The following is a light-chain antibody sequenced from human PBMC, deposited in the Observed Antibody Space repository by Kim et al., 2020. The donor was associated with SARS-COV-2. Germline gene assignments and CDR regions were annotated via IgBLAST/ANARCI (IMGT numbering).Light chain of an antibody. CDR3: QQYGSSPGWT. CDR1: QSVSSSY. Sequence: PGERATLSCRASQSVSSSYLAWYQQKPGQAPRLLIYGASSRATGIPDRFSGSGSGTDFTLAISRLEPEDFAVYYCQQYGSSPGWTFGQGTKVDIK. J-gene: IGKJ1*01. CDR2: GAS. V-gene: IGKV3-20*01.